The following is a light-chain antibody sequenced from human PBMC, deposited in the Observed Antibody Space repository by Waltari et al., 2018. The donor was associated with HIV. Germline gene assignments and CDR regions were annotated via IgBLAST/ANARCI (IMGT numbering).Light chain of an antibody. CDR2: QNK. CDR1: DSNIGSHY. V-gene: IGLV1-47*01. CDR3: GAWDDNLRGV. J-gene: IGLJ2*01. Sequence: QAVLTQTPSASASPGQKITISCSGSDSNIGSHYVYWYHQFPGKAPKLLLYQNKQPSPGVPERFSRLKTWNFGFLTNSGFRSEDEGTYFCGAWDDNLRGVFGGGTRVTVL.